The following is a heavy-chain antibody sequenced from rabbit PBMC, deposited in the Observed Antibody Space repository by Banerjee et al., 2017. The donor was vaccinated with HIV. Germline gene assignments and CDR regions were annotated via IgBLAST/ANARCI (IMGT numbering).Heavy chain of an antibody. CDR3: ARAGEGGVCYLNL. CDR2: IEGGSSAFS. CDR1: GVSFSSNHY. D-gene: IGHD5-1*01. J-gene: IGHJ4*01. Sequence: QSLEESGGDLVKPGASLTLTCTASGVSFSSNHYMCWVRQAQGKGLEWIACIEGGSSAFSYFASWEKGRVTISKTSSTTVTQQMASLTVADTATDCCARAGEGGVCYLNLWGPGTLVTVS. V-gene: IGHV1S40*01.